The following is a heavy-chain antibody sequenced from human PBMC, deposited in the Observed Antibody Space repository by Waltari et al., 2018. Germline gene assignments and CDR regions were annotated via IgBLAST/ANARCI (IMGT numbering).Heavy chain of an antibody. D-gene: IGHD5-18*01. Sequence: VQLVQSGAEVKQPGSSVKVSCKASGGPFMSSAISWGRQGPGQGLEWMGGIIPIFGTANYAQKFQGRVTITADESTSTAYMELSSLRSEDTAVYYCASPFGGYSYGHRGYFDYWGQGTLVTVSS. J-gene: IGHJ4*02. CDR2: IIPIFGTA. V-gene: IGHV1-69*01. CDR3: ASPFGGYSYGHRGYFDY. CDR1: GGPFMSSA.